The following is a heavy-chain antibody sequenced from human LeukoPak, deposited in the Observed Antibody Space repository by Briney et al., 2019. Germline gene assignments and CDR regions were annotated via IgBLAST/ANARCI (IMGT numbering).Heavy chain of an antibody. Sequence: GGSLRLSCAASGFTFNSYAMHWVRRAPGKGLEWVSAISGSGLSPYYAGAVKGRFTISRDNSKNTLYLQMNSLRDEDTAVYYCAKGSQSSSVSFDYWGQGTLVTVSS. J-gene: IGHJ4*02. CDR3: AKGSQSSSVSFDY. CDR2: ISGSGLSP. D-gene: IGHD6-13*01. V-gene: IGHV3-23*01. CDR1: GFTFNSYA.